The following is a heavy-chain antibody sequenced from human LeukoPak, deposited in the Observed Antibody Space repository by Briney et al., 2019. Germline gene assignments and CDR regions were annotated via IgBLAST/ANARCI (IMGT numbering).Heavy chain of an antibody. J-gene: IGHJ4*02. CDR3: ARGRFYGFSGDS. CDR1: GGSISTGGYY. V-gene: IGHV4-31*03. D-gene: IGHD2/OR15-2a*01. CDR2: IYHSGST. Sequence: PSETLSLTCTVSGGSISTGGYYWNWIRQHPGKGLEWIGFIYHSGSTSYNPSLKSRLSISVDTSKNQFSLKLNSVTAADTAVYYCARGRFYGFSGDSWGRGTLVTVSS.